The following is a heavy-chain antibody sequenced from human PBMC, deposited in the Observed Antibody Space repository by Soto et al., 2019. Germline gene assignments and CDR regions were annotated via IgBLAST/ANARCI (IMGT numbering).Heavy chain of an antibody. Sequence: GGSLRLSCAASGFNVNNHYMNWVRQAPGKGLRWVALIYSSGTTYYTGSVTGRFTISRHSSNNTLYLQMNSLRTEDTAVYYCAAAIYGDWSFDSWGQGTPVTV. CDR3: AAAIYGDWSFDS. V-gene: IGHV3-53*04. D-gene: IGHD4-17*01. CDR2: IYSSGTT. J-gene: IGHJ4*02. CDR1: GFNVNNHY.